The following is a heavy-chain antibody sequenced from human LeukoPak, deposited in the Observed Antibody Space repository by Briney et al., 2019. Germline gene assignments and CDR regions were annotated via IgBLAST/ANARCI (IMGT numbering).Heavy chain of an antibody. Sequence: PGGSLRLSCAASGFTFSSYGMHWVRQAPGKGLEWVAVIWYDGSNKYYADSVKGRFTISRDNSKNTLYLQMSSLRAEDTAVYYCAKSWGLWYFDLWGRGTLVTVSS. D-gene: IGHD7-27*01. V-gene: IGHV3-33*06. CDR1: GFTFSSYG. J-gene: IGHJ2*01. CDR2: IWYDGSNK. CDR3: AKSWGLWYFDL.